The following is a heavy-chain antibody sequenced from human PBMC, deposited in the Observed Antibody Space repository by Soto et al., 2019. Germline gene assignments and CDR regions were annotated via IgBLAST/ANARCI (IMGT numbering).Heavy chain of an antibody. CDR2: INTYNGNT. CDR1: GYTFTRYG. CDR3: AMVDVYVTPSPQDV. J-gene: IGHJ6*02. D-gene: IGHD3-16*01. V-gene: IGHV1-18*01. Sequence: QVQLVQSGAEVKNPGASVKVSCKASGYTFTRYGIGWARQAPGQGLEWMGWINTYNGNTNYAQNVQGRVTLTTDTSTSTAYMEVRSLSSNDPAIYYCAMVDVYVTPSPQDVWGQGTTVIVSS.